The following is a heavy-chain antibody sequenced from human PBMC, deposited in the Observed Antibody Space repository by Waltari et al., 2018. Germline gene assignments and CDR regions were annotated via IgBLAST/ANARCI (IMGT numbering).Heavy chain of an antibody. Sequence: QLQLQESGPGLVKPSETLSLTCTVSGGSISSSLYYWGWIRQPPGKGLEWIGSIYYTGRTSDNPSLKSRVTISVDTSENQCSLKLTSVTAADTAVYYCASPAGATGYYYMDVWGKGTTVTVSS. V-gene: IGHV4-39*01. CDR2: IYYTGRT. CDR1: GGSISSSLYY. CDR3: ASPAGATGYYYMDV. J-gene: IGHJ6*03.